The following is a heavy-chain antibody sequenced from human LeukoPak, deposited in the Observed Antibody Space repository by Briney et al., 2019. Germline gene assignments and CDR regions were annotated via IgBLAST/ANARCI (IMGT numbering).Heavy chain of an antibody. D-gene: IGHD2-2*01. J-gene: IGHJ3*02. CDR1: GGSISSHY. V-gene: IGHV4-59*11. CDR3: AREGPFYCSSTSCSAFDI. Sequence: PSETLSLTCTVSGGSISSHYWSWIRQPPGKGLEWIGYIYYSGSTNYYPSLKSRVTISVDTSKNQFSLKLSSVTAADTAVYYCAREGPFYCSSTSCSAFDIWGQGTMVTVSS. CDR2: IYYSGST.